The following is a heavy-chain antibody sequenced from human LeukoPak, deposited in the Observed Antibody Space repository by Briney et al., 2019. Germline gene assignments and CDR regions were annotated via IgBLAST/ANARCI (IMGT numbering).Heavy chain of an antibody. J-gene: IGHJ4*02. CDR1: GFTFSSYS. D-gene: IGHD6-13*01. V-gene: IGHV3-21*01. Sequence: GGSLRLSCAASGFTFSSYSMNWVRQAPGKGLEWVSSISSSSSYIYYADSVKGRFTISRDNAKNSLYLQMNGLRAEDTAVYYCARATPRIAAEEKSDYWGQGTLVTVSS. CDR2: ISSSSSYI. CDR3: ARATPRIAAEEKSDY.